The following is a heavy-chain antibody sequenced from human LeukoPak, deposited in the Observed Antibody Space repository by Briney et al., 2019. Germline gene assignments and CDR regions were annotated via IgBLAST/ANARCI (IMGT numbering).Heavy chain of an antibody. CDR3: ARAVMVRGVIQEYLSWFDP. CDR1: GYTFTGYY. Sequence: ASVKVSYKASGYTFTGYYMHWVRQAPGQGLEWMGWINPNSGGTNYAQKFQGRVTMTRDTSISTAYMELSRLRSDDTAVYYCARAVMVRGVIQEYLSWFDPWGQGTLVTVSS. D-gene: IGHD3-10*01. V-gene: IGHV1-2*02. J-gene: IGHJ5*02. CDR2: INPNSGGT.